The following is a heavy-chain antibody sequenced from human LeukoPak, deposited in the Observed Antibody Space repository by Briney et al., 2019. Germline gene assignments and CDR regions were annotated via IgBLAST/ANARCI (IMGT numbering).Heavy chain of an antibody. V-gene: IGHV1-2*02. D-gene: IGHD2-2*01. CDR3: ARDNVPAQLYYYYYGMDV. CDR2: INPNSGGT. CDR1: GYTFTGYY. Sequence: ASVKVSCKASGYTFTGYYMHWERQAPGQGLEWMGWINPNSGGTNYAQKFQGRVTMTRDTSISTAYMELSRLRSDDTAVYYCARDNVPAQLYYYYYGMDVWGQGTTVTVSS. J-gene: IGHJ6*02.